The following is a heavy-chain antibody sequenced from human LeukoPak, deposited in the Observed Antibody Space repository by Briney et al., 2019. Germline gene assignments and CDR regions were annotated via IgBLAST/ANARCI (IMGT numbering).Heavy chain of an antibody. CDR3: ARSVADTRGITMIYWFDP. Sequence: GESLKISCKGSGYSFTSYWIGWVRQMPGKGLEWMGIIYPGDSDTRYSPSFQGQVTISADKSISTAYLQWSSLKASDTAMYCCARSVADTRGITMIYWFDPWGQGTLVTVSS. V-gene: IGHV5-51*01. D-gene: IGHD3-22*01. J-gene: IGHJ5*02. CDR1: GYSFTSYW. CDR2: IYPGDSDT.